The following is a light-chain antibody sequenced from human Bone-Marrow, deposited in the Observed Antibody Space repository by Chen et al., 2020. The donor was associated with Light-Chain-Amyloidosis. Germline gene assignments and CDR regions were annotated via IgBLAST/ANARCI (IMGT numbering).Light chain of an antibody. J-gene: IGKJ1*01. Sequence: DIVMTQSPDSLAVPLGERATINCKSSQSVLYSSNNKNYLAWYQQKTGQPPKLLIYWASIRESGVPDRFSGSGSGTDFTLTITTLQAEDVAVYYCQQHYDTPWTFGQGTKVEIK. CDR2: WAS. CDR1: QSVLYSSNNKNY. CDR3: QQHYDTPWT. V-gene: IGKV4-1*01.